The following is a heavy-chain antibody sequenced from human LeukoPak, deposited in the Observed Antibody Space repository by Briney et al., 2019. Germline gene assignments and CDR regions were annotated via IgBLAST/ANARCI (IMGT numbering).Heavy chain of an antibody. CDR1: GYTFTGYY. J-gene: IGHJ4*02. Sequence: GASVKVSCKASGYTFTGYYMHWVRQAPGQGLERMGWINPNSATNYAQKFQGRVTMTRDTPTSTAYMELSRLTSDDMAVYYCSRGEVDGPDFDYWGQGTLVTVSS. D-gene: IGHD1-26*01. CDR3: SRGEVDGPDFDY. CDR2: INPNSAT. V-gene: IGHV1-2*02.